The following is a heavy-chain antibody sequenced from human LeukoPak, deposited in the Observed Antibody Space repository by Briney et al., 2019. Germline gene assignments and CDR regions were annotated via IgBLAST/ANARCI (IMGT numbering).Heavy chain of an antibody. CDR3: ARQSSSSGSYLGDFDY. D-gene: IGHD1-26*01. V-gene: IGHV4-59*01. CDR1: GGSLSSYY. CDR2: IYYSGST. Sequence: SETLSLTCTVSGGSLSSYYWSWLRQPPGKGLEWIGYIYYSGSTNYNPSLKSRVTISVDTSKNQFSLKLSSVTAADTAVYYCARQSSSSGSYLGDFDYWGQGTLVTVSS. J-gene: IGHJ4*02.